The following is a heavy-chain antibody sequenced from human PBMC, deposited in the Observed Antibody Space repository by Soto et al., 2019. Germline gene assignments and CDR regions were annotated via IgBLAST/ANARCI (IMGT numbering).Heavy chain of an antibody. CDR2: INPNSGGT. V-gene: IGHV1-2*04. D-gene: IGHD3-3*01. CDR3: VRDRYYDFWSGYYTYYGMDV. Sequence: ASVKVSCKASGYTFAGHYMHWVRQAPGQGLEWMGWINPNSGGTNYAQKLQGWVTMTRDTSISTAYMELSRLRSDDTAVYSCVRDRYYDFWSGYYTYYGMDVWG. J-gene: IGHJ6*02. CDR1: GYTFAGHY.